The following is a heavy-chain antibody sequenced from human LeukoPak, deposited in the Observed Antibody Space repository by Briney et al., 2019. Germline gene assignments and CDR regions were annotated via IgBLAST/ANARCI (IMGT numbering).Heavy chain of an antibody. V-gene: IGHV4-4*07. CDR2: IYTSGST. CDR3: ARDEKWLSLGYYYYMDV. J-gene: IGHJ6*03. D-gene: IGHD3-22*01. CDR1: GGSISIYY. Sequence: KPSETLSLTCTVSGGSISIYYWSWIRQPAGRGLEWIGRIYTSGSTNYNPSLKSRVTMSVDTSKNQFSLKLSSVTAADTALYYCARDEKWLSLGYYYYMDVWGKGTTVTVSS.